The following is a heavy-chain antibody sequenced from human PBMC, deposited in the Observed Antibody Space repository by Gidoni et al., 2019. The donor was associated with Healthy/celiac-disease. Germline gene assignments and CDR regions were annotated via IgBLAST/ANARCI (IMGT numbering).Heavy chain of an antibody. CDR2: ISGSGGST. V-gene: IGHV3-23*01. J-gene: IGHJ4*02. D-gene: IGHD2-2*01. CDR1: GFTFSSYA. CDR3: AKAQRYCSSTSCLYCFDY. Sequence: EVQLLESGGGLVQPGGSLRLSCPASGFTFSSYAMSWVRQAPGKGLEWVSAISGSGGSTYYADSVKGRFTISRDNSKNTLYLQMNSLRAEDTAVYYCAKAQRYCSSTSCLYCFDYWGQGTLVTVSS.